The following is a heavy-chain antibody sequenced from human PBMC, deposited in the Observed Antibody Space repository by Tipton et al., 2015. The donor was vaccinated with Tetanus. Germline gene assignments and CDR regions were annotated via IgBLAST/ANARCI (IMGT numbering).Heavy chain of an antibody. CDR1: GGSITIDNVY. D-gene: IGHD3/OR15-3a*01. CDR2: TSYGGST. Sequence: TLSLTCTVSGGSITIDNVYWSWIRQRPGKGLEWIGYTSYGGSTYYTPSLRSRLSISVHTSKRQFSLNLSSVIAADTAMYYCARWTASGKGAFDIWGQGTMVTVSS. J-gene: IGHJ3*02. CDR3: ARWTASGKGAFDI. V-gene: IGHV4-30-4*01.